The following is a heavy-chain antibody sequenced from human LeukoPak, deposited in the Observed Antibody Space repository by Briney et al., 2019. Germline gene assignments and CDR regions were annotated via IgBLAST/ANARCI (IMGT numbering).Heavy chain of an antibody. D-gene: IGHD1-7*01. CDR3: ARDLELRRLYYYSYGMDV. J-gene: IGHJ6*02. V-gene: IGHV3-30*19. CDR2: ISYDGDSK. Sequence: SGGSLRLSCAASGFTFSSYGIHWVRQAPGKGLEWVAVISYDGDSKNYADSVKGRFTFSRDNDQNTLYLQMNSLRDEDTAVYYCARDLELRRLYYYSYGMDVWGQGTTVTVSS. CDR1: GFTFSSYG.